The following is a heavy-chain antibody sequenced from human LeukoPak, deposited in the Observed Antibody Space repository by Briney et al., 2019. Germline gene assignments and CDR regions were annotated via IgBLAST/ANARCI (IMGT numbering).Heavy chain of an antibody. Sequence: GGSLRISCKGSGYSFTSYWISWVRQMPGKGLEWMGRIDPSDSYTNYSPSFQGHVTISADKSISTAYLQWSSLKASDTAMYYCARHWGYSGYDQLYFDYWSQGTLVTVSS. CDR1: GYSFTSYW. V-gene: IGHV5-10-1*01. CDR3: ARHWGYSGYDQLYFDY. J-gene: IGHJ4*02. D-gene: IGHD5-12*01. CDR2: IDPSDSYT.